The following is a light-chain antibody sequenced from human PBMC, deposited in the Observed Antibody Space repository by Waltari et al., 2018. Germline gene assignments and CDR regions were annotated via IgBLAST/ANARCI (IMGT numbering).Light chain of an antibody. Sequence: DIPMTLFPSTLSASVGDRVAITCRASQSISSWLAWYQQKPGKAPKLLIYKASSLESGVPSRFSGSGSGTEFTLTISSLQPDDFATYYCQQYLSYPFTFGPGTKVDIK. V-gene: IGKV1-5*03. CDR3: QQYLSYPFT. J-gene: IGKJ3*01. CDR1: QSISSW. CDR2: KAS.